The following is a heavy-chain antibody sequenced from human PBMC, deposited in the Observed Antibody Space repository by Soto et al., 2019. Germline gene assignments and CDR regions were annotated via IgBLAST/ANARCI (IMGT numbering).Heavy chain of an antibody. J-gene: IGHJ4*02. V-gene: IGHV1-69*12. CDR3: ARDGGVYDYSPFDY. D-gene: IGHD4-4*01. CDR1: GGTFNSYA. CDR2: IIPIFGTA. Sequence: QVQLVQSGAEVKKPGSSVKVSCKASGGTFNSYAISWVRQAPGQGLEWMGGIIPIFGTANYAQKFQGRVTITADESTSTAYMELSSLRSEDTAAYYCARDGGVYDYSPFDYWGQGTLVTVSS.